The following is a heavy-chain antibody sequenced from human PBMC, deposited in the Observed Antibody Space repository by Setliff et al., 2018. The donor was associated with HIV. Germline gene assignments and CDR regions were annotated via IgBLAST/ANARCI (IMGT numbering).Heavy chain of an antibody. CDR1: GLTFSNYW. CDR2: IDSDGSDT. CDR3: SIHLGYCSTTNSC. D-gene: IGHD2-2*03. Sequence: GESLKISCVASGLTFSNYWMHWVRQAPGKGLVWVSRIDSDGSDTDYADSVKGRFTISRDNSKNTLYLQMNSLRGEDTAVYYCSIHLGYCSTTNSCWGQGTPVTVSS. J-gene: IGHJ4*02. V-gene: IGHV3-74*01.